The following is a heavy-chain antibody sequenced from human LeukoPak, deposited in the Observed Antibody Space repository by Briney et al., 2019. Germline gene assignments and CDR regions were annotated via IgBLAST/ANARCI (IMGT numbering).Heavy chain of an antibody. CDR3: AKGERGDYDFWSGYYF. V-gene: IGHV3-9*01. D-gene: IGHD3-3*01. CDR1: GFTFDDYA. Sequence: PGGSLRLSCAASGFTFDDYAMPWVRQAPGKGLEWVSGISWNSGSIGYADSVKGRFTISRDNAKNSLYLQMNSLRAEDTALYYCAKGERGDYDFWSGYYFWGQGTLVTVSS. J-gene: IGHJ4*02. CDR2: ISWNSGSI.